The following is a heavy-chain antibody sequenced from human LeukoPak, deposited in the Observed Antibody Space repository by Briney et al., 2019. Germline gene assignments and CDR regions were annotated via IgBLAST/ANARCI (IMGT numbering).Heavy chain of an antibody. V-gene: IGHV1-8*03. Sequence: ASVKVSCKASGYTFTSYDINWVRQATGQGLEWMGWMNPNSGNTGYAQKFQGRVTITRNTSISTAYMELSSLRSEDTAVYYCARGHSIEPYYYYYDMDVWGKGTTVTVSS. CDR2: MNPNSGNT. J-gene: IGHJ6*03. CDR3: ARGHSIEPYYYYYDMDV. D-gene: IGHD4-11*01. CDR1: GYTFTSYD.